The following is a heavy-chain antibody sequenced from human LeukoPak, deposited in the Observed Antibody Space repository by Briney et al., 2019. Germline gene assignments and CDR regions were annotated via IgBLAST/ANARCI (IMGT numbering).Heavy chain of an antibody. V-gene: IGHV4-34*01. Sequence: SETLSLTCAVYGASFNAYYWSWIRQTPGMGLEWIGEVNQSGTANYNPSLKSRVTISVDTSKNQFSLKLSSVTAADTAVYYCARVDYAGYSSSWFDYWGQGTLVTVSS. CDR3: ARVDYAGYSSSWFDY. D-gene: IGHD6-13*01. J-gene: IGHJ4*02. CDR1: GASFNAYY. CDR2: VNQSGTA.